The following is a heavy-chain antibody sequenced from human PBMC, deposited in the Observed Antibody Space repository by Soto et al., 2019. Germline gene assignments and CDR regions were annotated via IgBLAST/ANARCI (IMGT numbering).Heavy chain of an antibody. CDR2: LYYSGNT. V-gene: IGHV4-31*02. D-gene: IGHD6-19*01. CDR3: ARADWSGWIYY. Sequence: WTWIRQHPRKGLEWIGYLYYSGNTFYNPSLKSRVSISVDTSKKLFSLNLTSVTAADTALFYCARADWSGWIYYWGPGTLVTVSS. J-gene: IGHJ4*01.